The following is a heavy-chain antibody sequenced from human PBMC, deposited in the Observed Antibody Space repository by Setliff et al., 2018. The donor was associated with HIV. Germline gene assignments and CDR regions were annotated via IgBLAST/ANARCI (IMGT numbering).Heavy chain of an antibody. CDR3: ARVSSFNKIIREAFDI. CDR1: GYTFTGYF. J-gene: IGHJ3*02. CDR2: INPNRGDT. D-gene: IGHD3-10*01. V-gene: IGHV1-2*06. Sequence: ASVKVSCKASGYTFTGYFIHWVRQAPGQGLEWMGQINPNRGDTKSHHKFADRLIMSKDTSLTTVYMELTSLRSDDTAVYYCARVSSFNKIIREAFDIWGQRTLVTVSS.